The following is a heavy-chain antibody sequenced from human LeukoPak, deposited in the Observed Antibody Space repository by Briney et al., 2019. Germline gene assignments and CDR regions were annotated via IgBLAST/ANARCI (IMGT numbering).Heavy chain of an antibody. CDR3: ARGQLGSGYFDWLSAYYFDY. D-gene: IGHD3-9*01. CDR2: INPSGGST. V-gene: IGHV1-46*01. Sequence: ASVKVSCKASGYTFTSYYMHWVRQAPGQGLEWMGIINPSGGSTSYAQKFQGRVTMTGDTSTSTVYMELSSLRSEDTAVYYCARGQLGSGYFDWLSAYYFDYWGQGTLVTVSS. CDR1: GYTFTSYY. J-gene: IGHJ4*02.